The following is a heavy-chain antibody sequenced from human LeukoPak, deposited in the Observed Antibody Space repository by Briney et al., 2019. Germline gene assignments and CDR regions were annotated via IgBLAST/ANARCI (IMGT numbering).Heavy chain of an antibody. D-gene: IGHD3-16*02. CDR2: ISSSSSYI. Sequence: PGGSLRLSCAASGFTFSSYSMTWVRQAPGKGLEWVSSISSSSSYIYYADSVKGRFTISRDNAKNSLYLQMNSLRAEDTAVYYCARVNPTRLGELSLNFDYWGQGTLVTVSS. J-gene: IGHJ4*02. CDR3: ARVNPTRLGELSLNFDY. V-gene: IGHV3-21*01. CDR1: GFTFSSYS.